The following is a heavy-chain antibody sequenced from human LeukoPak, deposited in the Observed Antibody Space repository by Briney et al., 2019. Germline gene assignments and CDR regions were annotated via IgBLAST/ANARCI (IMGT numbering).Heavy chain of an antibody. CDR3: ASHRGIAAAGPFDY. J-gene: IGHJ4*02. D-gene: IGHD6-13*01. V-gene: IGHV3-7*01. Sequence: GGSLRLSCAASGFTFSSYWMSWVRQAPGKGLEWVANIKQDGSEKYYVDSVKGRFTISRDNAKNSLYLQMNSLRAEDTAVYYCASHRGIAAAGPFDYWGQGTLVTVSS. CDR1: GFTFSSYW. CDR2: IKQDGSEK.